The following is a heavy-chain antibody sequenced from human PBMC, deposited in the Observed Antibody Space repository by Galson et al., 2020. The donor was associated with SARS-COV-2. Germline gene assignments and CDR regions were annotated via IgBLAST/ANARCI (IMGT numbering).Heavy chain of an antibody. Sequence: SDSLTLTCAVYGGSFSGYYRSWISQPPGKGLEWIGEINSSGSTNYNPSLKSRVTISVDTSKNHFSLKLSSVTAADTAVYYCAREETTTNFDYWGQGTLVTVSS. J-gene: IGHJ4*02. V-gene: IGHV4-34*01. CDR1: GGSFSGYY. CDR2: INSSGST. CDR3: AREETTTNFDY. D-gene: IGHD4-17*01.